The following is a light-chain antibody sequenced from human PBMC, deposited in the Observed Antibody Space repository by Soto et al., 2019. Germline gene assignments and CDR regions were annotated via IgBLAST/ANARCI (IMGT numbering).Light chain of an antibody. J-gene: IGLJ2*01. V-gene: IGLV2-14*03. CDR2: DVS. CDR3: SSYTGSIALV. CDR1: SSDVGGYNY. Sequence: QSVLTQPASVSGSPGQSITISCTGTSSDVGGYNYVSWYQQHPGKAPKLMIYDVSNRPSGVSNRFSGSKSGNTASLTISGLQAEDEGDYYCSSYTGSIALVFGGGTQLTVL.